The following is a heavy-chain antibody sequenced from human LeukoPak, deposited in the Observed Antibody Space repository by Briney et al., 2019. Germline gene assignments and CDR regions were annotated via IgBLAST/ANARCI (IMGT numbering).Heavy chain of an antibody. D-gene: IGHD3-10*01. V-gene: IGHV3-21*04. CDR3: ARAKSVKRTYYYGSGSYSSYTPDAFDI. J-gene: IGHJ3*02. CDR2: ISTGSSYI. Sequence: GGSLRLSCAASRFTFSSYSMNWVRQAPGKGLEWVSSISTGSSYIYYADSVKGRFTISRDNAKNSLFLQMNSLRAEDTAVYYCARAKSVKRTYYYGSGSYSSYTPDAFDIWGQGTMVTVSS. CDR1: RFTFSSYS.